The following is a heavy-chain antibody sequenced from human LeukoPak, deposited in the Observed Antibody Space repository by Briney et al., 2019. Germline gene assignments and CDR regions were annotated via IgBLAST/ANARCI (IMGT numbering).Heavy chain of an antibody. Sequence: SQTLSLTCTVSGGSISSGVNYWTWIRQHPGKGLEWIGYMYYSGSTYYNPSLKSRVSISVDTSKNQFSLKVSSVTAADTAVYYCARTPNSKALTFMDVWGKGTAVTVSS. D-gene: IGHD4-23*01. J-gene: IGHJ6*04. V-gene: IGHV4-31*03. CDR1: GGSISSGVNY. CDR3: ARTPNSKALTFMDV. CDR2: MYYSGST.